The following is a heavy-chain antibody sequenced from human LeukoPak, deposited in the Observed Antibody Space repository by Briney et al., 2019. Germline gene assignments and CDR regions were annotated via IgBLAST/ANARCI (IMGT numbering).Heavy chain of an antibody. V-gene: IGHV3-66*04. CDR3: ASHRAGKESTTFDY. CDR1: GFTVSNNY. D-gene: IGHD1-7*01. Sequence: PGGSLRLSCAASGFTVSNNYISWVRQAPGKGLEWVSVIYSGGSTYYADSVKGRFTISRDSSENTLFLQMNSLRAEDSAVYFCASHRAGKESTTFDYWGQGTLVTVSS. CDR2: IYSGGST. J-gene: IGHJ4*02.